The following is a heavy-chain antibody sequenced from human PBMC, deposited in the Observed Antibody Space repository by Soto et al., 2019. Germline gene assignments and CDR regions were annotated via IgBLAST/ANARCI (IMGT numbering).Heavy chain of an antibody. D-gene: IGHD3-22*01. J-gene: IGHJ5*02. CDR3: ARSNSGYYKWFDP. CDR2: ISNSEST. V-gene: IGHV4-59*08. Sequence: SETLSLTCTVSGGSITSYDWSWIRQPPGRGLEWIGYISNSESTKYNPSLKSRVTMSVDASKNQFSLKLNSVTAADTAIYYCARSNSGYYKWFDPWGQGTLVTVSS. CDR1: GGSITSYD.